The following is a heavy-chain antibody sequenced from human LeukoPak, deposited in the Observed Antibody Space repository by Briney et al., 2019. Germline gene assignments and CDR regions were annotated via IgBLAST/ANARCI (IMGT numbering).Heavy chain of an antibody. CDR3: AKDGSSSSTYYFYFDY. V-gene: IGHV3-23*01. D-gene: IGHD3-22*01. CDR2: ISGRGDST. CDR1: GFTFSTYA. J-gene: IGHJ4*02. Sequence: PGRSLRLSCAASGFTFSTYAMSWVRQAPGKGLEWVSAISGRGDSTYYADSVKGRFTISRDYSKNTLYLQMNSLRAEDTAVYYCAKDGSSSSTYYFYFDYWGQGTLVTVSS.